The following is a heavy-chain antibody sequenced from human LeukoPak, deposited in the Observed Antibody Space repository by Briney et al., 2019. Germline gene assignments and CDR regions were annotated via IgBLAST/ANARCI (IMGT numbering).Heavy chain of an antibody. Sequence: PSETLSLTCTVSRYSISSGYYWGWIRQPPGEGLEWIGSIHHSGRTYYSPSLKSRVTISVDTSKNQISLKLSSVTAADTAVYYCARLARRGATVTKNDYWGQGTLVTVSS. CDR2: IHHSGRT. CDR3: ARLARRGATVTKNDY. V-gene: IGHV4-38-2*02. J-gene: IGHJ4*02. D-gene: IGHD4-17*01. CDR1: RYSISSGYY.